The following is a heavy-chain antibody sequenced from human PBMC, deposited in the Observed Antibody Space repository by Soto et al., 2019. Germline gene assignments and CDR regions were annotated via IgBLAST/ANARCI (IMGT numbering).Heavy chain of an antibody. CDR1: GYTFTGYY. Sequence: RASVKVSCKASGYTFTGYYMHWVRQAPGQGLEWMGWINPNSGGTNYAQKFQGRVTMTRDTSISTAYMELSRLRSDDTAVYYCARVCIGGGGSCSHRGLGAFDIWDQGTMVTVSS. CDR2: INPNSGGT. V-gene: IGHV1-2*02. D-gene: IGHD2-15*01. CDR3: ARVCIGGGGSCSHRGLGAFDI. J-gene: IGHJ3*02.